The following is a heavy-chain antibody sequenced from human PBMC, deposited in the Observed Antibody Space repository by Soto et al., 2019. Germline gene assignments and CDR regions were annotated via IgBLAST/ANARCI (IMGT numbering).Heavy chain of an antibody. V-gene: IGHV4-34*01. J-gene: IGHJ6*03. Sequence: PSETLSLTCAVYGGSFSGYYWSWIRQPPGKGLEWIGEINHSGSTNYNPSLKSRVTISVDTSKNQFSLKLSSVTAADTAVYYCARVKGDCSITSCYSYYYYMDVWGKGTTVTVSS. CDR3: ARVKGDCSITSCYSYYYYMDV. CDR1: GGSFSGYY. D-gene: IGHD2-2*01. CDR2: INHSGST.